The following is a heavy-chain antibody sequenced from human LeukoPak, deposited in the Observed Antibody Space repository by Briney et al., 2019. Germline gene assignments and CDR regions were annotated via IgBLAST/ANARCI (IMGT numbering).Heavy chain of an antibody. V-gene: IGHV1-46*01. CDR1: GYTFTSYY. J-gene: IGHJ6*03. Sequence: ASVKVSCKASGYTFTSYYMHWVRQAPGQGLEWMGIINPSGGSTSYAQKFQGRVTMTRDMSTSTVYMELSSLRSEDTAVYYCARQTKEDYDFWSGPWGGYYYYMDVWGKGTTVTVSS. D-gene: IGHD3-3*01. CDR2: INPSGGST. CDR3: ARQTKEDYDFWSGPWGGYYYYMDV.